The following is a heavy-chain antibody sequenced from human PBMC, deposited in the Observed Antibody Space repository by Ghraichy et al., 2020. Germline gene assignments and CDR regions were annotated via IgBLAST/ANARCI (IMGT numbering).Heavy chain of an antibody. CDR2: INHSGST. D-gene: IGHD6-13*01. Sequence: SETLSLTCAVYGGSFSGYYWSWIRQPPGKGLEWIGEINHSGSTNYNPSLKSRVTISVDTSKNQFSLKLSSVTAADTAVYYCAREAPSRLQLVAGSYYYYMDVWGKGTTVTVSS. J-gene: IGHJ6*03. V-gene: IGHV4-34*01. CDR3: AREAPSRLQLVAGSYYYYMDV. CDR1: GGSFSGYY.